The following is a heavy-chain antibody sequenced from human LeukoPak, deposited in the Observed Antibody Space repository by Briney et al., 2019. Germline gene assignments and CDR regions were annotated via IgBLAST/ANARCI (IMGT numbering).Heavy chain of an antibody. J-gene: IGHJ4*02. Sequence: PSETLSLTCTVSGGAISGHYWSWIQQPPAKGLKWVGYVYYSGETNYNPSLKSRVTISVDTSKNQFSLKLTSVTAADTAVYYCARLQGDSTAIFDYWGQGILVSVSS. V-gene: IGHV4-59*11. CDR3: ARLQGDSTAIFDY. D-gene: IGHD2-21*01. CDR2: VYYSGET. CDR1: GGAISGHY.